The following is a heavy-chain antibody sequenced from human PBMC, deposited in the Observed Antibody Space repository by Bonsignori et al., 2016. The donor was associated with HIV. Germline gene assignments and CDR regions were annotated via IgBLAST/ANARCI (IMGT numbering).Heavy chain of an antibody. CDR1: GFSITTNYY. V-gene: IGHV4-38-2*01. D-gene: IGHD3-3*02. CDR3: GRPGMSTMFGVVTTYWYFDL. J-gene: IGHJ2*01. Sequence: SETLSLTCSIYGFSITTNYYWGWIRQTPGEGLEWIGSIYHSGKTYYNPSLESRVTLSIDTSKNQFSLNLTSVTAADTAVYYCGRPGMSTMFGVVTTYWYFDLWGRGTLVTVSS. CDR2: IYHSGKT.